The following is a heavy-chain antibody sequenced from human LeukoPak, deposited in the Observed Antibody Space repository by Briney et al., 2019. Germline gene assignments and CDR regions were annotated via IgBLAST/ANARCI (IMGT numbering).Heavy chain of an antibody. Sequence: SETLSLTCTVSGGSISSSSYYWGWIRQPPGKGLELIGSKYYSGSTYYNPSLKSRVTISVVTSKNQFSLKLSSVTVADTAVYYCASHNSAWGYFDYWGQGTLVTVSS. CDR1: GGSISSSSYY. D-gene: IGHD6-19*01. CDR2: KYYSGST. J-gene: IGHJ4*02. V-gene: IGHV4-39*01. CDR3: ASHNSAWGYFDY.